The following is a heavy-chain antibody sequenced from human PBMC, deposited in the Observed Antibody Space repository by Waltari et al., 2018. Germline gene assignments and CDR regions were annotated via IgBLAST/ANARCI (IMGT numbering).Heavy chain of an antibody. Sequence: EVQLVESGGGLVKPGGSLRLSCAASGFTFSSHSMNWVRQAPGKGLEWVSSISSSSNYIYYADSVKGRVTISRDNAKNSLYLQMNSLRAEYTAVYYCARVGRSWYGSLGYWGQGTLVTVSS. CDR2: ISSSSNYI. D-gene: IGHD6-13*01. CDR3: ARVGRSWYGSLGY. CDR1: GFTFSSHS. J-gene: IGHJ4*02. V-gene: IGHV3-21*01.